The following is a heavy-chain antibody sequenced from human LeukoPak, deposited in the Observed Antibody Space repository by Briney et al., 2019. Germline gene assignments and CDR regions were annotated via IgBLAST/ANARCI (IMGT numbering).Heavy chain of an antibody. D-gene: IGHD2-2*02. CDR2: ISNSGDTT. V-gene: IGHV3-23*01. J-gene: IGHJ4*02. Sequence: GGSLRLSCAASGFTFSSYAMSWVRQAPGKGLEWISGISNSGDTTYDADSVKGRFTISRDNSKNALYLQMNSLRAEDTAVYYCAKCPGSANCYTGFDYWGQGTLVTVSS. CDR1: GFTFSSYA. CDR3: AKCPGSANCYTGFDY.